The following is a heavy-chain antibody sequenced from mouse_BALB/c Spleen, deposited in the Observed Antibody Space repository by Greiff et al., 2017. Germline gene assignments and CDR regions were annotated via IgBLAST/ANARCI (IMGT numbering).Heavy chain of an antibody. CDR1: GYTFTSYT. D-gene: IGHD2-4*01. J-gene: IGHJ2*01. CDR2: INPSSGYT. Sequence: VQLQQSAAELARPGASVKMSCKASGYTFTSYTMHWVKQRPGQGLEWIGYINPSSGYTEYNQKFKDKTTLTADKSSSTAYMQLSSLTSEDSAVYYCARSTMITSLFDYWGQGTTLTVSS. V-gene: IGHV1-4*02. CDR3: ARSTMITSLFDY.